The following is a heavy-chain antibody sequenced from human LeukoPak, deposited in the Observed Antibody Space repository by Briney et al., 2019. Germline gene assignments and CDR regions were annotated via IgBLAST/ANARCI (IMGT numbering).Heavy chain of an antibody. Sequence: ASVKVSCKASGYSFSTYTMNWVRQAPGQRLEWMGWINAGNGNTKYSQKFQGRVTITRDTSASTAYMEMRSLRSEDTAVYYCAREIDRDDYNRFFDYWGQGTLVTVSS. D-gene: IGHD5-24*01. V-gene: IGHV1-3*01. CDR2: INAGNGNT. CDR3: AREIDRDDYNRFFDY. J-gene: IGHJ4*02. CDR1: GYSFSTYT.